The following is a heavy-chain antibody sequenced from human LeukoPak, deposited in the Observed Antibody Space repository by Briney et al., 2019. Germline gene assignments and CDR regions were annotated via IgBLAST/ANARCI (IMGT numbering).Heavy chain of an antibody. CDR2: VYPGDSDT. V-gene: IGHV5-51*01. J-gene: IGHJ5*02. CDR3: ARFATEYSSSSRFDP. CDR1: GYSFTSYW. Sequence: GESLKISCKGSGYSFTSYWIGWVRQMPGKGLEWMGIVYPGDSDTRYSPSFQGQVTISADKSISTAYLQWSSLKASDTAMYYCARFATEYSSSSRFDPWGQGTLVTVSS. D-gene: IGHD6-6*01.